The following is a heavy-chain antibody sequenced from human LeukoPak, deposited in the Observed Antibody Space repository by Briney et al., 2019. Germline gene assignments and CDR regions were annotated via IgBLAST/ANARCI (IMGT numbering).Heavy chain of an antibody. CDR2: IYTSGST. CDR1: GGSISSYY. CDR3: ARRLAAAGAFDI. V-gene: IGHV4-4*07. J-gene: IGHJ3*02. D-gene: IGHD6-13*01. Sequence: SETLCLTCTVSGGSISSYYWSWIRQPAGKGLEWIGRIYTSGSTNYNPSLKSRVTMSVDTSKNQFSLKLSSVTAADTAVYYCARRLAAAGAFDIWGQGTMVTVSS.